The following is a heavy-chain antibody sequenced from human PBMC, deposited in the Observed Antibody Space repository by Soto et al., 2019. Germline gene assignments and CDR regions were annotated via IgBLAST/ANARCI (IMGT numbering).Heavy chain of an antibody. CDR2: ISSSSYI. Sequence: GGALRLSCAASGFTFSSYSMNWVRQAPGKGLEWVSSISSSSYIYYADSVKGRFTISRDNAKNSLYLQMNSLRAEDTAVYYCARSGYSYGPNPLLYWGQGTLVTVSS. CDR1: GFTFSSYS. CDR3: ARSGYSYGPNPLLY. D-gene: IGHD5-18*01. V-gene: IGHV3-21*01. J-gene: IGHJ4*02.